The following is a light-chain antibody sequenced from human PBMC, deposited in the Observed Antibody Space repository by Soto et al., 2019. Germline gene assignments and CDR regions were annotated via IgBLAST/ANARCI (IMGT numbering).Light chain of an antibody. V-gene: IGKV1-39*01. J-gene: IGKJ1*01. CDR1: QSISSY. CDR2: EAS. CDR3: QQSDNTTWT. Sequence: DIQMTQSPSSLSASVGDRVTITCRASQSISSYLNWYQQKPGKAPKLLIYEASSLQSGVPSRFSGSGSGTDFTLTISSLQPEDFATYYCQQSDNTTWTFGQGTKVDIX.